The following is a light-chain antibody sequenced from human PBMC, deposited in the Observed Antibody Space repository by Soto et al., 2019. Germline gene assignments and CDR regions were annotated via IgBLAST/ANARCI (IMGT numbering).Light chain of an antibody. J-gene: IGLJ2*01. CDR1: KLGDKY. CDR3: QAWDSSTACVV. CDR2: QDS. V-gene: IGLV3-1*01. Sequence: SYELTQPPSVSVSPGQTASITCSGDKLGDKYACWYQQKPGQSPVVVIYQDSKRPSGIPERFSGSNSGNTATLTISGTRAMDEADYYCQAWDSSTACVVFGGGTKLTVL.